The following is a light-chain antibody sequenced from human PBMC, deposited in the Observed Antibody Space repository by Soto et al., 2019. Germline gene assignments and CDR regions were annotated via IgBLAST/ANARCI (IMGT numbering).Light chain of an antibody. CDR3: QQRSNWALT. V-gene: IGKV3-11*01. CDR1: QSVSSY. J-gene: IGKJ4*01. CDR2: DAS. Sequence: EIVLTQSPATLSLSPGERATLSCRASQSVSSYLAWYQQKPCQAPRLLIYDASNRATGIPARFSGSGSGTDFNLTISSLEPEDFAVYYCQQRSNWALTFGGRTKVELK.